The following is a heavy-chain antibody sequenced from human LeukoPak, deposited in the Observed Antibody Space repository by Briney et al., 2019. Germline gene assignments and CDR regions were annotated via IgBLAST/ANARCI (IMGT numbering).Heavy chain of an antibody. Sequence: GASVKVSCKASGFTFTAYYMHWVRQAPGQRLEWMGWINPNRGGTNYAQKFQGRVIMTWDTSISTASMELSSLRSEDTAVYYCARGRSVATIWRVRWFDPWGQGTLVTVSS. CDR2: INPNRGGT. CDR3: ARGRSVATIWRVRWFDP. V-gene: IGHV1-2*02. D-gene: IGHD5-12*01. CDR1: GFTFTAYY. J-gene: IGHJ5*02.